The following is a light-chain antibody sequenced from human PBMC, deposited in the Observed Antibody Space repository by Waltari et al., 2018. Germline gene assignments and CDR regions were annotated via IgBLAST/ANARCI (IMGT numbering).Light chain of an antibody. CDR3: HQRRSWLWT. V-gene: IGKV3-11*01. Sequence: EIVLTQSPATLSLSPGERATLSCRASQSVGSYLAWSQQNPGQPPRLLIYDTSNRATGIPARFSGSGSGTDFTLTISSLEPEDFAVYYCHQRRSWLWTFGQGTKVEIK. CDR2: DTS. J-gene: IGKJ1*01. CDR1: QSVGSY.